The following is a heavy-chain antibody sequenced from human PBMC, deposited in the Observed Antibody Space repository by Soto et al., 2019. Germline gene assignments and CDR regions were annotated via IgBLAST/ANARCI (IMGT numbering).Heavy chain of an antibody. J-gene: IGHJ3*02. V-gene: IGHV1-18*04. Sequence: ASVNVSCKASGYAFTSYGISWVRQARGQGLEWMGWISAYNGNTNYAQKLQGRVTMTTDTSTSTAYMELRSLRSDDTAVYYCARDLPRGYSYGYEAFHISAQGSIVTVSS. CDR1: GYAFTSYG. CDR3: ARDLPRGYSYGYEAFHI. D-gene: IGHD5-18*01. CDR2: ISAYNGNT.